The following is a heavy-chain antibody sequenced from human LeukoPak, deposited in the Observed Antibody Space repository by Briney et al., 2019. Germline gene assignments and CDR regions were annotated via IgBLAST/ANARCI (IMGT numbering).Heavy chain of an antibody. CDR1: GFPFGGYA. Sequence: QSGGSLRPSGTASGFPFGGYAMSWVRQAPGKGLEWVSSISGSGGSTYYADSVKGRFTISRDNSKNTLYLQMNSLRAEDAAVYYCAKYDSGSTIFYFDYWGQGTLVTVSS. CDR2: ISGSGGST. V-gene: IGHV3-23*01. D-gene: IGHD3-10*01. CDR3: AKYDSGSTIFYFDY. J-gene: IGHJ4*02.